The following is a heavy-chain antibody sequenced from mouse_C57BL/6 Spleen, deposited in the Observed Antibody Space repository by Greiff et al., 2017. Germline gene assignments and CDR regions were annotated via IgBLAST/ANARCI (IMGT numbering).Heavy chain of an antibody. D-gene: IGHD2-3*01. CDR1: GYTFTSYW. CDR3: ARGDGPAWFAY. Sequence: QVQLQQPGAELVKPGASVKLSCKASGYTFTSYWMHWVKQRPGQGLERIGMIHPNSGSTNYNEKFKSKATLTVDKSSSTAYMQLSSLTSEDSAVYYCARGDGPAWFAYWGQGTLVTVSA. CDR2: IHPNSGST. V-gene: IGHV1-64*01. J-gene: IGHJ3*01.